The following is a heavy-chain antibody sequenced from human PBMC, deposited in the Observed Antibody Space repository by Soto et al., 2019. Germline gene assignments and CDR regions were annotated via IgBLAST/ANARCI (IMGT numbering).Heavy chain of an antibody. J-gene: IGHJ5*02. Sequence: PGGSRRLSCAASGFTFSSYLMHWVRQAPGKGLVWVSRINSDGSSTSYADSVKGRFTISRDNAKNTLYLQMNSLRAEDTAVYYCAREAIAAAGTNWFDPWGQGTLVTVSS. CDR1: GFTFSSYL. CDR3: AREAIAAAGTNWFDP. D-gene: IGHD6-13*01. CDR2: INSDGSST. V-gene: IGHV3-74*01.